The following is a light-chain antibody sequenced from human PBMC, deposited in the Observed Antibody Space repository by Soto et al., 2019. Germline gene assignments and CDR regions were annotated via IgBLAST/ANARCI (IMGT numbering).Light chain of an antibody. V-gene: IGKV1-27*01. CDR3: QKYNGSPLN. CDR1: LPISNY. J-gene: IGKJ4*01. Sequence: DIQMTQSPSSLSASVGDRVTITCRARLPISNYLAWYQQKPGKIPNLLIYAASTLQAGVPSRFSGSGSGTDFALTISSLQPADVAAYYCQKYNGSPLNVGGVTMLDIK. CDR2: AAS.